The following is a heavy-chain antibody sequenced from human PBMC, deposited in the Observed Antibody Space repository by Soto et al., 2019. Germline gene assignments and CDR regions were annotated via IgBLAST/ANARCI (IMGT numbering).Heavy chain of an antibody. V-gene: IGHV3-30*18. CDR1: GFTFSSYG. CDR3: AKEGGYCSGGSCHIDY. CDR2: ISYDGSNK. J-gene: IGHJ4*02. Sequence: QVQLVESGGGVVQPGRSLRLSCAASGFTFSSYGMHWVRQAPGKGLEWVAVISYDGSNKYYADSVKGRFTISRDNSKNTLYLQMNSLRAEDTAVYYCAKEGGYCSGGSCHIDYWGQGTLVTVSS. D-gene: IGHD2-15*01.